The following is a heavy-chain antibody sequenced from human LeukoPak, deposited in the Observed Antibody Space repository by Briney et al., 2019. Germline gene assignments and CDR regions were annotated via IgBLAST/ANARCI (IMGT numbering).Heavy chain of an antibody. CDR3: ARDIASRRVDV. CDR1: GFTFRNHG. D-gene: IGHD6-6*01. V-gene: IGHV3-33*01. CDR2: IWYDGSNK. J-gene: IGHJ5*02. Sequence: GTSLRLSCAASGFTFRNHGMHWVRQAPGKGLEWVAVIWYDGSNKYYADSVKGRFTISRDNSKNTLDLQMNSLRAEDTAVYYCARDIASRRVDVWGQGSLVSVSS.